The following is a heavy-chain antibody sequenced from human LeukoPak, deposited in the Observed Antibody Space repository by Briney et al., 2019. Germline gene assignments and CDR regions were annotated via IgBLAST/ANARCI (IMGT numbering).Heavy chain of an antibody. CDR2: MNPNSGNT. Sequence: ASVKVSCKASGYTVTSYDINWVRQATGQGLEWMGWMNPNSGNTGYAQKFQGRVTMTRNTSISTAYMELSSLRSEDTAVYYCARDGSGWFGDQEDYWGQGTLVTVSS. D-gene: IGHD6-19*01. J-gene: IGHJ4*02. V-gene: IGHV1-8*01. CDR1: GYTVTSYD. CDR3: ARDGSGWFGDQEDY.